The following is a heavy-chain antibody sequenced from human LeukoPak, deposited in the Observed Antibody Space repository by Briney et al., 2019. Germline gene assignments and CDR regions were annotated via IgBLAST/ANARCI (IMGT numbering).Heavy chain of an antibody. D-gene: IGHD3-10*01. Sequence: VASVKVSCKASGGTFSSYAISWVRQAPGQGLEWMGGIIPIFCTANYAQKFQGRVTITADESTSTAYMELSSLRSEDTAVYYCARSGYGSGSYYAGTWGQGTLVTVSS. J-gene: IGHJ5*02. CDR3: ARSGYGSGSYYAGT. CDR1: GGTFSSYA. CDR2: IIPIFCTA. V-gene: IGHV1-69*13.